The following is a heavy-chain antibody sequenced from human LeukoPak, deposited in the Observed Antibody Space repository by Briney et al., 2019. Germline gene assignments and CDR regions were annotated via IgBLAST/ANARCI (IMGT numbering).Heavy chain of an antibody. CDR3: ARERSTIAARPDAFDI. Sequence: ASVKVSCEASGYTFTGYYMHWVRHAPGQGLEWMAWINPNSGGTNYAQKFQGRVTMTRDTSISTAYMELSRLRSDDTAVYYCARERSTIAARPDAFDIWGQGTMVTVSS. CDR2: INPNSGGT. D-gene: IGHD6-6*01. V-gene: IGHV1-2*02. J-gene: IGHJ3*02. CDR1: GYTFTGYY.